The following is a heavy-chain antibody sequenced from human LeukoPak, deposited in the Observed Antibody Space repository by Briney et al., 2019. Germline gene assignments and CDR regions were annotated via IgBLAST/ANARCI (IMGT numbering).Heavy chain of an antibody. J-gene: IGHJ3*02. D-gene: IGHD3-10*01. CDR3: ASHPVSRARGAFDI. V-gene: IGHV1-18*01. CDR2: ISVHNDNT. Sequence: GASVKVSCKASGGTFSSYAISWVRQAPGQGLEWMGWISVHNDNTDYAQKLQGRLTMTTDTSTSTAYMELRSLRSDDTAVYYCASHPVSRARGAFDIWGQGTMVTVSS. CDR1: GGTFSSYA.